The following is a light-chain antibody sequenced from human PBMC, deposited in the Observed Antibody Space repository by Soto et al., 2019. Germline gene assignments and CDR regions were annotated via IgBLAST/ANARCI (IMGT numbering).Light chain of an antibody. J-gene: IGLJ2*01. CDR3: QVWDSSSDHPVV. CDR2: YDS. Sequence: SYELTQPPSVSVAPGKTARITCGGNNIGSKSVHWYQQKPGQAPVLVIYYDSERPSGIPERFSGSNSGNTATLTISRVEAGDEADYYCQVWDSSSDHPVVFGGGTKLTVL. CDR1: NIGSKS. V-gene: IGLV3-21*04.